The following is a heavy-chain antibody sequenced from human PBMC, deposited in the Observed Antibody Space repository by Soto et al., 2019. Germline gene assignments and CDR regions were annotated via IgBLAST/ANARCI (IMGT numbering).Heavy chain of an antibody. J-gene: IGHJ5*02. CDR1: GFTFSSNW. CDR2: IKPDGSEQ. V-gene: IGHV3-7*01. D-gene: IGHD6-13*01. Sequence: PVGSLRLSCAASGFTFSSNWMNWVRQAPGKGLEWVATIKPDGSEQDYVESVKGRFTISRDNARNSLYLQMNSLRAEDTAVYYCVTVPRTAAASWGQGTLVTVSS. CDR3: VTVPRTAAAS.